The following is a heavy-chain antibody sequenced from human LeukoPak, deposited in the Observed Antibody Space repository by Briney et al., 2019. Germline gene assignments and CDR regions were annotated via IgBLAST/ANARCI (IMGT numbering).Heavy chain of an antibody. D-gene: IGHD6-13*01. J-gene: IGHJ3*01. CDR2: IRHDGSDK. CDR3: AREKRQLLLSDVFDV. V-gene: IGHV3-30*04. CDR1: GVTFSSYS. Sequence: GGSLRLSCAASGVTFSSYSMHWVRRAPGKGLEWGGGIRHDGSDKYYGDSVKGRFTISRDNSKNTLYLQMDSLRAEDTAVYYCAREKRQLLLSDVFDVWGRGTMVTVSS.